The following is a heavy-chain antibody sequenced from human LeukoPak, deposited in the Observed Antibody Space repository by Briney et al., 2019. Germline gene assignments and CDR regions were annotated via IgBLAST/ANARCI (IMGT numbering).Heavy chain of an antibody. CDR1: GFTFSSYG. Sequence: GGSLRLSCAASGFTFSSYGMHWVRQAPGKGLEWVAFIRYDGSNKYYADSVKGRFTISRDNSKNTLYLQMNSLRAEDTAVYYCARDVTMVRGVIREYNWFDPWGQGTLVTVSS. CDR3: ARDVTMVRGVIREYNWFDP. CDR2: IRYDGSNK. J-gene: IGHJ5*02. V-gene: IGHV3-30*02. D-gene: IGHD3-10*01.